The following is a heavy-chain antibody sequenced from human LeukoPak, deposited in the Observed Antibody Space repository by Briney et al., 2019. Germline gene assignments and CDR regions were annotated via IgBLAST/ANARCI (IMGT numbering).Heavy chain of an antibody. Sequence: GGFLRLSCAASGFTVSSNYMSWVRQAPGKGLEWVSYISSSGSTIYYADSVKGRFTISRDNAKNSLYLQMNSLRAEDTAVYYCARDQYYYGSGSYYVWGQGTLVTVSS. V-gene: IGHV3-11*01. CDR1: GFTVSSNY. CDR2: ISSSGSTI. J-gene: IGHJ4*02. D-gene: IGHD3-10*01. CDR3: ARDQYYYGSGSYYV.